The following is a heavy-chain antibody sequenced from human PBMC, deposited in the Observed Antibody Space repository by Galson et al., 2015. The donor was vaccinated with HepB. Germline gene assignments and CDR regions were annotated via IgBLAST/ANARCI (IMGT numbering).Heavy chain of an antibody. J-gene: IGHJ5*02. CDR3: AREDRLVTVTGGTYCIDP. Sequence: SVKVSCKASGYTFTGYYIYWVRQAPGQGLEWMGWMNPDNGDTKYAQRIQGRVTMTRDTSIDTAYLELSRLKSDDTAVYYCAREDRLVTVTGGTYCIDPWGQGTLVTVSS. V-gene: IGHV1-2*02. CDR2: MNPDNGDT. CDR1: GYTFTGYY. D-gene: IGHD4-23*01.